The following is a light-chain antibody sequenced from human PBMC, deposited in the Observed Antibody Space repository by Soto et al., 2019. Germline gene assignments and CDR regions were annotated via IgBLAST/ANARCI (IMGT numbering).Light chain of an antibody. CDR3: QQYNNWPIT. J-gene: IGKJ5*01. V-gene: IGKV3-15*01. CDR1: QSISSN. CDR2: GAS. Sequence: DIVMTQSPATLSVSPGERATLSCRASQSISSNLAWYQQKPGQAPRLLIDGASTRATGISARFSGSGSGTEFTLTISSLQSEDLAVYYCQQYNNWPITFGQGTRLESK.